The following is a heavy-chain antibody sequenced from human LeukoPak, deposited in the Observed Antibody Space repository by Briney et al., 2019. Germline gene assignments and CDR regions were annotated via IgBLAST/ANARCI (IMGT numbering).Heavy chain of an antibody. V-gene: IGHV4-39*07. Sequence: SETLSLTCTVSGVSISSSTYYWSWIRQPPGKGPEWIGEIDHIGSTNYSPSLKSRVTISVDTSKNQFSLKLSSMTAADTAVYYCARAGTTVWDWYFGLWGRGTLVTVSS. CDR1: GVSISSSTYY. J-gene: IGHJ2*01. CDR3: ARAGTTVWDWYFGL. CDR2: IDHIGST. D-gene: IGHD4-17*01.